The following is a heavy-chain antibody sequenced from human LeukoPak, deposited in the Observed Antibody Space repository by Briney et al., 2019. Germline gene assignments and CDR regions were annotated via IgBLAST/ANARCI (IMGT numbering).Heavy chain of an antibody. V-gene: IGHV3-53*01. D-gene: IGHD1-26*01. J-gene: IGHJ4*02. CDR1: GFTFSSYA. CDR2: IYSGGST. Sequence: PGGSLRLSCAASGFTFSSYAMIWVRQAPGKGLEWVSVIYSGGSTYYADSVKGRSTISRDNSKNTLYLQMNSLRAEDTAVYYCARVNGSYFDYWGQGTLVTVSS. CDR3: ARVNGSYFDY.